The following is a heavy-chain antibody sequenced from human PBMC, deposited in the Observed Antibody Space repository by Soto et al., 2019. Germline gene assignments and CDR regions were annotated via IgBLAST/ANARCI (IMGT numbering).Heavy chain of an antibody. V-gene: IGHV6-1*01. Sequence: PSQTLSLTCAISGDSISSNSAAWNWIRQSPSRGFEWLGRTYYRSRWYHDYAVSVKSRIIINPDTSKNQVSLQLNSVTPDDTAVYYCASYRYDYSGQATVVTVSS. CDR3: ASYRYDY. CDR2: TYYRSRWYH. J-gene: IGHJ4*02. CDR1: GDSISSNSAA. D-gene: IGHD4-4*01.